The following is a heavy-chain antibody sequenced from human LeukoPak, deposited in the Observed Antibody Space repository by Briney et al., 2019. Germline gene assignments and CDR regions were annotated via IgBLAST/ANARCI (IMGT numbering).Heavy chain of an antibody. CDR1: GGTFSSYA. D-gene: IGHD6-19*01. CDR2: IIPIFGTA. V-gene: IGHV1-69*05. CDR3: AISQWLPYYFDY. Sequence: SVKVSCKASGGTFSSYAISWVRQAPGQGLEWMGGIIPIFGTANYAQKFQGRVTITTDESTSTAYMELSSLRSEDTAVYYCAISQWLPYYFDYWGQGTLVTVSS. J-gene: IGHJ4*02.